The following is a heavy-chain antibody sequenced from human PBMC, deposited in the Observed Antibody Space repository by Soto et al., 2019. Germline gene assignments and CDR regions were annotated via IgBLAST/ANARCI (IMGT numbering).Heavy chain of an antibody. Sequence: ASVKVSCKASGYTFTGYYTHWVRQAPGQGLEWMGWINPNSGGTNYAQKFQGRVTMTRDTSISTAYMELSRLRSDDTAVYYCASSLRARTNPIYYYYGMDVWGQGTTVTVSS. J-gene: IGHJ6*02. CDR3: ASSLRARTNPIYYYYGMDV. CDR1: GYTFTGYY. V-gene: IGHV1-2*02. CDR2: INPNSGGT.